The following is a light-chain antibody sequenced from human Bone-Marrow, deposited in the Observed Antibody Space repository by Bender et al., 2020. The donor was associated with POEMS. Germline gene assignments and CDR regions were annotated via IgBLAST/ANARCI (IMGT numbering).Light chain of an antibody. CDR3: TSYTSRNTWV. Sequence: QSALTQPRSVSGSPGQSVTISCTGTSNDVGRYIVVSWYQHHPGKAPKLMIYDATKRPSGVSARFSASKSGTTASLTISGLQAEDEADYYCTSYTSRNTWVFGGGTRVTVL. CDR2: DAT. V-gene: IGLV2-11*01. J-gene: IGLJ3*02. CDR1: SNDVGRYIV.